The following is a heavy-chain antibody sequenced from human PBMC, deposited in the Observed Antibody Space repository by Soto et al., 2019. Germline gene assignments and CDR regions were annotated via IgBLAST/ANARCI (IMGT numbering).Heavy chain of an antibody. CDR1: GFTFGDYA. Sequence: GGSLRLSCTASGFTFGDYAMSWVRQAPGKGLEWVGFIRSKAYGGTTEYAASVKGRFTISRDDSKSIAYLQMNSLKTEDTAVYYCTRDVVIVVVVAATRDYYYGMDVWGQGTTVTVPS. CDR2: IRSKAYGGTT. J-gene: IGHJ6*02. D-gene: IGHD2-15*01. CDR3: TRDVVIVVVVAATRDYYYGMDV. V-gene: IGHV3-49*04.